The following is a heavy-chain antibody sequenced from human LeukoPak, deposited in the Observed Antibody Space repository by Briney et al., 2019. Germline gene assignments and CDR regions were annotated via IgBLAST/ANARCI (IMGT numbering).Heavy chain of an antibody. CDR2: VSTSGGST. CDR3: ARGESFAFDV. V-gene: IGHV3-23*01. Sequence: PGGSLRLSCAASGFTFSSYAMSWVRQAPGKGLEWVSTVSTSGGSTYYADSVKGRFTISRDNSENTLYLQMNSLRAEDTAIYYCARGESFAFDVWGQGTVVTVSS. CDR1: GFTFSSYA. J-gene: IGHJ3*01.